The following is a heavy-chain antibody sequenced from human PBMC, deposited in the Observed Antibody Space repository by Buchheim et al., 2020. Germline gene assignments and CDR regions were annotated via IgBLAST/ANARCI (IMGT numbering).Heavy chain of an antibody. V-gene: IGHV1-8*01. D-gene: IGHD3-22*01. Sequence: QVQLVQSGAEVKKPGASVKVSCKASGYTFTSYDINWVRQATGQGLEWMGWMNPNSGNTGYAQKFQGRVTMTRNTSISTAYMELSSLRSEDTAVYYCARGHPHRYMIVVVITTAYAFDIWGQGT. CDR2: MNPNSGNT. CDR3: ARGHPHRYMIVVVITTAYAFDI. J-gene: IGHJ3*02. CDR1: GYTFTSYD.